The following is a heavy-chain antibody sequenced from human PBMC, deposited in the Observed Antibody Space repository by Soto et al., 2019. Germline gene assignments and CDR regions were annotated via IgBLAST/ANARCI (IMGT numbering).Heavy chain of an antibody. CDR3: ARVGYCSGGSCYYLDV. D-gene: IGHD2-15*01. Sequence: VGSLRLSCAASGFTFSSYGMHWVRQAPGKGLEWVAVISYDGSNKYYADSVKGRFTISRDNSKNTLYLQMNSLRAEDTAVYYCARVGYCSGGSCYYLDVWGQGTTVTVSS. V-gene: IGHV3-30*03. J-gene: IGHJ6*03. CDR1: GFTFSSYG. CDR2: ISYDGSNK.